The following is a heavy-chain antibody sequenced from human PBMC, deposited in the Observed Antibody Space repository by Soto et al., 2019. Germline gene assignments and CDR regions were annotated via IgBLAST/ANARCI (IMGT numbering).Heavy chain of an antibody. CDR2: IAFSGST. V-gene: IGHV4-39*01. J-gene: IGHJ5*02. CDR3: ARQNYDVGTRYGGWFDP. CDR1: GGSIRSSTHY. D-gene: IGHD3-3*01. Sequence: PSESLSPTCTVSGGSIRSSTHYRGWIRQPPGTGLEWIGSIAFSGSTYYKMSLKSLVIISIDTPKNHSAMTLSSVTAADTTVYYCARQNYDVGTRYGGWFDPWGQGTLVTVGS.